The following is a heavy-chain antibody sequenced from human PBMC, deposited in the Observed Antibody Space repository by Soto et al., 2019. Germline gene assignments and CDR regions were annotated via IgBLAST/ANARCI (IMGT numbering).Heavy chain of an antibody. J-gene: IGHJ6*02. CDR1: GGSISSSSYY. V-gene: IGHV4-39*01. D-gene: IGHD6-13*01. Sequence: SETLSLTCTVSGGSISSSSYYWGWIRQPPGKGLEWIGSIYYSGSTYYNPSLKSRVTISVDTSKNQFSLKLSSVTAADTAVYYCARLNSSSWTRDYYYYGMDVWGQGTTVT. CDR2: IYYSGST. CDR3: ARLNSSSWTRDYYYYGMDV.